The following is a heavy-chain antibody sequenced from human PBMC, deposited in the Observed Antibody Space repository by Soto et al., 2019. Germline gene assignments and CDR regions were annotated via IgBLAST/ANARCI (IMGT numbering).Heavy chain of an antibody. J-gene: IGHJ6*02. CDR3: AREELGGSYFLTGREGVDV. V-gene: IGHV1-69*06. Sequence: ASVKVSCKASGGTFSSYAISWVRQAPGQGLEWMGGIIPIFGTANYAQKFQGRVTITADKSTSTAYMELSSLRSEDTAVYYCAREELGGSYFLTGREGVDVWGQGTTVTVSS. CDR1: GGTFSSYA. CDR2: IIPIFGTA. D-gene: IGHD1-26*01.